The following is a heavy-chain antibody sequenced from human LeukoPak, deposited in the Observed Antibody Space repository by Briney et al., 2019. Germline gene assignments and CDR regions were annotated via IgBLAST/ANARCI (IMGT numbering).Heavy chain of an antibody. CDR1: GFTFSSYG. V-gene: IGHV3-30*18. CDR2: MSYDGSNK. CDR3: AKDLGGYNAFFDY. Sequence: GGSLRLSCAASGFTFSSYGMHWVRQAPGKGLEWVAVMSYDGSNKYYADSVKGRFTISRDNSKNTLYLQMNSLRAEDTAVYYCAKDLGGYNAFFDYWGQGTLVTVSS. D-gene: IGHD5-24*01. J-gene: IGHJ4*02.